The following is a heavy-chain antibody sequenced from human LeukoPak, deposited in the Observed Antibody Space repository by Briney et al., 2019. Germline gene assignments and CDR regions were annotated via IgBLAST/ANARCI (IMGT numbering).Heavy chain of an antibody. D-gene: IGHD3-16*01. V-gene: IGHV3-30*03. CDR2: ISYDGSNK. Sequence: PGGSLRLSCAASGFTFSSYGMSWVRQAPGKGLEWVAVISYDGSNKFYADSVKGRFTISRDKSKNTLYLQMNSLRAEDTAVYYCARTQLGFDYWGQGTLVTVSS. CDR3: ARTQLGFDY. CDR1: GFTFSSYG. J-gene: IGHJ4*02.